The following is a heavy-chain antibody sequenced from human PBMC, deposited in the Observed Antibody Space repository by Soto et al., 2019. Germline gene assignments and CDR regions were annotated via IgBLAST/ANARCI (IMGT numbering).Heavy chain of an antibody. D-gene: IGHD2-21*01. CDR2: TFSGGNT. CDR3: ARKPPSAIQGWAFGMDV. J-gene: IGHJ6*02. Sequence: ELQLVETGGGLIQTGGSLRLSCAASGFSISSNYIAWVRQPPGKGLEWVSTTFSGGNTEYAGSAKGRCSISRDNYKNTLYLQMDNLRAEDTAVYYCARKPPSAIQGWAFGMDVWGQGPRVSVSS. CDR1: GFSISSNY. V-gene: IGHV3-53*02.